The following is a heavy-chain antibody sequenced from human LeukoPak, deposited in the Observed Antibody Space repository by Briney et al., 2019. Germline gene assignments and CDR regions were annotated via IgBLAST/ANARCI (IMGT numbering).Heavy chain of an antibody. CDR2: IYPGDSDT. Sequence: GESLKISCKGSGYSFTSYWIGWVRQMPGKGLEWMGIIYPGDSDTRYSPSLQGQVTISADKSISTAYLQWSSLKASDTAMYYCARSYSSSFYYYYGMDVWGQGTTVTVSS. CDR1: GYSFTSYW. D-gene: IGHD6-13*01. J-gene: IGHJ6*02. CDR3: ARSYSSSFYYYYGMDV. V-gene: IGHV5-51*01.